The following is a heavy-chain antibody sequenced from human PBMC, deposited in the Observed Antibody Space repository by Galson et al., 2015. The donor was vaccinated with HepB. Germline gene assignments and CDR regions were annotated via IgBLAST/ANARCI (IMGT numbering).Heavy chain of an antibody. J-gene: IGHJ4*02. Sequence: LSLTCAVYGGSFSGYYWSWIRQPPGKGLEWIGEINHSGSTNYNPSLKSRVTISVDTSKNQFSLKLSSVTAADTAVYYCARGRPLGYCSGGSCYSKSYFDYWGQGTLVTVSS. CDR2: INHSGST. CDR3: ARGRPLGYCSGGSCYSKSYFDY. CDR1: GGSFSGYY. V-gene: IGHV4-34*01. D-gene: IGHD2-15*01.